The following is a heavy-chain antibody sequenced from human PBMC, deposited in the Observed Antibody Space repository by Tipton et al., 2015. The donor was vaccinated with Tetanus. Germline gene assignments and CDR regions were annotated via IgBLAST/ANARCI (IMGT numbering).Heavy chain of an antibody. D-gene: IGHD2-2*02. J-gene: IGHJ4*02. V-gene: IGHV3-21*04. CDR3: AKGRSSSTSCYNY. CDR2: INSRSNLI. Sequence: SLRLSCVASGFTFNSYTMNWVRQAPGKGLEWVSTINSRSNLIYYADSVKGRFSISRDDSRNTLYLQMSSLRAEDTAVYYCAKGRSSSTSCYNYWGQGTLVTVSS. CDR1: GFTFNSYT.